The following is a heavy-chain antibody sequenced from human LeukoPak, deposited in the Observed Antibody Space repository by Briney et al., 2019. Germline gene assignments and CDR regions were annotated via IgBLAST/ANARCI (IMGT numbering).Heavy chain of an antibody. D-gene: IGHD4-11*01. J-gene: IGHJ3*02. V-gene: IGHV3-48*01. Sequence: PGESLRLSCAASGFTFSSHNMNWVRQAPGKGLEWISFINFKSEDIRYADSVEGRFIISRDNARKSLYLHMNSLRAEDTAVYYCARDKDYASDMWGQGTMVTVAS. CDR1: GFTFSSHN. CDR2: INFKSEDI. CDR3: ARDKDYASDM.